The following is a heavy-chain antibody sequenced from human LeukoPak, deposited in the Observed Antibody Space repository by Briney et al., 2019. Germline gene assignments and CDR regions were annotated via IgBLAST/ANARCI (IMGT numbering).Heavy chain of an antibody. CDR1: GFTFSSYS. J-gene: IGHJ4*02. D-gene: IGHD6-19*01. CDR3: ATDVRDEYSSGWYPIGY. CDR2: ISSSSTTI. Sequence: PGGSLRLSCAASGFTFSSYSMNWVRQAPGKGLEWVSYISSSSTTIYYADSVKGRFTISRDNAKNSLYLLMNSLRAEDTAVYYCATDVRDEYSSGWYPIGYWGQGTLVTASS. V-gene: IGHV3-48*04.